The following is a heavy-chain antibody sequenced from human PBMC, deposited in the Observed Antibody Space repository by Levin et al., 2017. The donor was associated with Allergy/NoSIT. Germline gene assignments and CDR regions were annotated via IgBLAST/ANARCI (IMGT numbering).Heavy chain of an antibody. CDR2: IYHSGST. CDR3: ARALRDSSGWFTWYFDY. D-gene: IGHD6-19*01. Sequence: TSSETLSLTCAVSGGSISSSNWWSWVRQPPGKGLEWIGEIYHSGSTNYNPSLKSRVTISVDKSKNQFSLKLSSVTAADTAVYYCARALRDSSGWFTWYFDYWGQGTLVTVSS. J-gene: IGHJ4*02. V-gene: IGHV4-4*02. CDR1: GGSISSSNW.